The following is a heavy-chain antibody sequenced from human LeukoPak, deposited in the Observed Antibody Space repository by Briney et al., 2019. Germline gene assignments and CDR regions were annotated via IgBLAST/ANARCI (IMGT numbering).Heavy chain of an antibody. D-gene: IGHD3-3*01. CDR3: ASTLSDFWSGYYGYYFDY. CDR2: ISSSSSYI. CDR1: GFTFSSYS. Sequence: GGSLRLSCAASGFTFSSYSMNWVRQAPGKGLEWVSSISSSSSYIYYADSVKGRFTISRDNAKNSLYLQMNSLRAGDTAVYYCASTLSDFWSGYYGYYFDYWGQGTLVTVSS. V-gene: IGHV3-21*01. J-gene: IGHJ4*02.